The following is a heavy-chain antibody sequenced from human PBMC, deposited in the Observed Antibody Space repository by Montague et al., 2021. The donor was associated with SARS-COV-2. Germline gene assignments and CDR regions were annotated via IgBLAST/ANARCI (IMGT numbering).Heavy chain of an antibody. CDR2: INHSGST. J-gene: IGHJ6*02. CDR3: ARGRAVTTFYYYYGMDV. Sequence: ETLSLTCAVYGGSFSGYYWSWIRQPPGKGLEWIGEINHSGSTYYNPSLKSRVTISVDTSKNQFSLKLSSVTAADTAVYYCARGRAVTTFYYYYGMDVWGQGTTVTVSS. CDR1: GGSFSGYY. V-gene: IGHV4-34*01. D-gene: IGHD4-17*01.